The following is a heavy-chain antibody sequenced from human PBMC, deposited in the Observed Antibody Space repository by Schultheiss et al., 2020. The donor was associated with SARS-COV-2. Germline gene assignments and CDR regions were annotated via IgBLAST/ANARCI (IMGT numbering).Heavy chain of an antibody. Sequence: GGSLRLSCAASGFTFSSYAMHWVRQAPGKGLEYVSAIKSDGVGTYYADSVKGRFTVSRDNARNALFLQMNSLRVEDTAVYYCVRDLDPPEGGGVIVAFDSWGQGTMVTVSS. CDR3: VRDLDPPEGGGVIVAFDS. D-gene: IGHD2-15*01. V-gene: IGHV3-64*04. J-gene: IGHJ3*02. CDR2: IKSDGVGT. CDR1: GFTFSSYA.